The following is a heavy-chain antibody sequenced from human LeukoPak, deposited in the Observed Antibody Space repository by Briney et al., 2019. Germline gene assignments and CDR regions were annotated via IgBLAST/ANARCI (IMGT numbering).Heavy chain of an antibody. Sequence: SETLSLTCTVSGGSISSSSYYWGWIRQPPGKGLEWIGSIYYSGSTYYNPSLKSRVTISVDTSKNQFSLKLSSVTAADTAVYYCARAVGSSGYYYPFDYWGQGTLVTVSS. D-gene: IGHD3-22*01. CDR1: GGSISSSSYY. J-gene: IGHJ4*02. V-gene: IGHV4-39*07. CDR2: IYYSGST. CDR3: ARAVGSSGYYYPFDY.